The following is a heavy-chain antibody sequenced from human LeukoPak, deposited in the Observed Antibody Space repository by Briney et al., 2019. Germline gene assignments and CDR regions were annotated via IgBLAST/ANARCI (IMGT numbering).Heavy chain of an antibody. CDR2: IRPDESEK. CDR1: GFTFSNYW. D-gene: IGHD2-21*01. CDR3: AKVGSGDGISAYRYFDY. V-gene: IGHV3-7*01. Sequence: PGGSLRLSCAASGFTFSNYWMTWVRQAPGKGLEWVANIRPDESEKFYVDSVKGRFTISRDNAKHSLFLQMNSLTAEDTAVYYCAKVGSGDGISAYRYFDYWGQGTLVTVSS. J-gene: IGHJ4*02.